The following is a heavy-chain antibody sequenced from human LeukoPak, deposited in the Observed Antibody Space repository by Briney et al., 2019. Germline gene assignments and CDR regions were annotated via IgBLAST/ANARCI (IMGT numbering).Heavy chain of an antibody. CDR2: ISGSGGST. D-gene: IGHD5-12*01. CDR3: AREGLDSGYEN. V-gene: IGHV3-23*01. CDR1: GFTFSSYA. J-gene: IGHJ4*02. Sequence: HPGGSLRLSCAASGFTFSSYAMSWVRQAPGKGLEWVSAISGSGGSTYYADSVKGRFTISRDNSKNTLYLQMNSLSAEDTAVYYCAREGLDSGYENWGQGTLVTVSS.